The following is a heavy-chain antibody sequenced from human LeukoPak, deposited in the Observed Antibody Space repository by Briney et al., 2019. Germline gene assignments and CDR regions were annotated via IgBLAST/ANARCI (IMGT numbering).Heavy chain of an antibody. Sequence: SETLSLTCSVSGDSVTKYYWSWIRQPPGKGLEWIGYVSYDGTTNYTPSLRRRGIITVDTAINNISLRLTSVTAADTAVYYCARLDCHGDGCYNHWGQGTLVTVSS. V-gene: IGHV4-59*08. D-gene: IGHD2-21*01. J-gene: IGHJ4*02. CDR3: ARLDCHGDGCYNH. CDR1: GDSVTKYY. CDR2: VSYDGTT.